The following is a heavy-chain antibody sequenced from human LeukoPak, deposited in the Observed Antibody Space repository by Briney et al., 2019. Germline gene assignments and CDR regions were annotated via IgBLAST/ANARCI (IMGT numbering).Heavy chain of an antibody. Sequence: ASVKVSCKASGYTFTAHYMHWVRHAPGQGLEWMGWINPNTGGTNYAQKFQGRVTMTRDASISTAYMELSRQRADDTAVYYCARDSVSGDWYLDLWGRGTLVTVSS. CDR3: ARDSVSGDWYLDL. CDR1: GYTFTAHY. V-gene: IGHV1-2*02. CDR2: INPNTGGT. J-gene: IGHJ2*01. D-gene: IGHD5-12*01.